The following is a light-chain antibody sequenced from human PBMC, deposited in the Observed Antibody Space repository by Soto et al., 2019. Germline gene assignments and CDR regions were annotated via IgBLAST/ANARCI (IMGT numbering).Light chain of an antibody. V-gene: IGLV2-14*01. Sequence: QSALTQPASVSGSPGQSITISCTGTSSDVGGYNYVSWYQHHPGKAPKLVIYEVSNRPSGVSDRFSGSKSGNTASLTISGLQAEDEADYFCSSYTSSNTLSVFGPGTKLIVL. CDR3: SSYTSSNTLSV. J-gene: IGLJ1*01. CDR2: EVS. CDR1: SSDVGGYNY.